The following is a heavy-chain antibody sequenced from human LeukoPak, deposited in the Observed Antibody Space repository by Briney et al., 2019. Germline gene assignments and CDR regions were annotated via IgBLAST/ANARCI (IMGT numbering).Heavy chain of an antibody. V-gene: IGHV1-2*02. CDR1: GYTFTGYY. CDR3: ARGGAARPLDY. CDR2: INPNSGGT. J-gene: IGHJ4*02. Sequence: ASVKVSCKASGYTFTGYYMHWVRQAPGQGLEWMGWINPNSGGTNYAQKLQGRVTMTTDTSTISAYMELRSLRSDDTAVYYCARGGAARPLDYWGQGTLVTVSS. D-gene: IGHD6-6*01.